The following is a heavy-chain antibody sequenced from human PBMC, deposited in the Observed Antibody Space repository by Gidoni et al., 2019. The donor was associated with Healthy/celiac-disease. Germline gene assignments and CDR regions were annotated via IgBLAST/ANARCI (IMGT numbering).Heavy chain of an antibody. D-gene: IGHD1-1*01. V-gene: IGHV3-23*01. J-gene: IGHJ4*02. CDR1: GLPFISYA. Sequence: EVQLLESGGGLVQPGGSLRLSFAASGLPFISYAMRWVRQAPGKWLERVSAISGSGGSKYYADSVKGRFTISRDNSKNTLYLQMNSLRAEDTAVYYCAKYSPRGTERNYCDYWGQGTLVTVSA. CDR2: ISGSGGSK. CDR3: AKYSPRGTERNYCDY.